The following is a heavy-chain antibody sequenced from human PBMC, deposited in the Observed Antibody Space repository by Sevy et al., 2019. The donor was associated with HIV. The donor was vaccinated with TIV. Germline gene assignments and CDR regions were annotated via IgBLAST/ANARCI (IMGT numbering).Heavy chain of an antibody. D-gene: IGHD5-12*01. CDR1: GGSINSGNYY. Sequence: SETLSLSCTVSGGSINSGNYYWGWIRQPPGKGLEWIGYIHYSGGTYYNPSVKSRVSISVDTSKNQFSLKLSSVTAADTAVYYCARVGDMATFDYWGQGTLVTVSS. J-gene: IGHJ4*02. CDR2: IHYSGGT. CDR3: ARVGDMATFDY. V-gene: IGHV4-30-4*01.